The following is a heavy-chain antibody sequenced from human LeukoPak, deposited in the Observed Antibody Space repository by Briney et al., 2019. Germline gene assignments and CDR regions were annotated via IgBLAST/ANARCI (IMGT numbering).Heavy chain of an antibody. Sequence: PGGSLRLSCTASGFTFGDYAMNWVRQAPGKGLESVGFIRSKAYGGTTEYAASVKGRFNISRDDSKNIAYLQMNSLKTEDTAVYYCTSSAAADSYYYGMDVWGQGTTVTVSS. V-gene: IGHV3-49*04. CDR1: GFTFGDYA. J-gene: IGHJ6*02. CDR2: IRSKAYGGTT. D-gene: IGHD6-13*01. CDR3: TSSAAADSYYYGMDV.